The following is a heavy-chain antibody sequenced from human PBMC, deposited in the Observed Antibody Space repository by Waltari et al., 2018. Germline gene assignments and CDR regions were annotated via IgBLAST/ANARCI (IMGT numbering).Heavy chain of an antibody. CDR1: GGSISKGSYY. J-gene: IGHJ4*02. V-gene: IGHV4-61*02. D-gene: IGHD3-22*01. CDR2: IHTSGRT. CDR3: ARGLNYYDGRGQDYPFDY. Sequence: QVQLQESGPGLVKPSQTLSLTCTVSGGSISKGSYYWSWIRQPAGKGLEWIGRIHTSGRTNYNPSLKSRVTMSVDTSKNQFSLRLSSVTAADTAVYYCARGLNYYDGRGQDYPFDYWGQGTLVTVSS.